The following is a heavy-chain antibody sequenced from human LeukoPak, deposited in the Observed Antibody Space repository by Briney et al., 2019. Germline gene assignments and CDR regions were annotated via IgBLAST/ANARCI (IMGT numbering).Heavy chain of an antibody. D-gene: IGHD3-22*01. Sequence: SETLSLTCTVSGGSISSYYWSWIRQPPGKGLEWIGYIHYSGTTNYIPSLRSRVTISVDTSKNQFSLKLSSVTAADTAVYYCARGYYDSSGYLISYNWFDPWGQGTLVTVSS. CDR1: GGSISSYY. V-gene: IGHV4-59*01. CDR3: ARGYYDSSGYLISYNWFDP. J-gene: IGHJ5*02. CDR2: IHYSGTT.